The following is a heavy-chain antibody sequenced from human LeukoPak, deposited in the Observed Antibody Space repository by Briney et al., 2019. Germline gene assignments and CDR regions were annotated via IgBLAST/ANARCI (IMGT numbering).Heavy chain of an antibody. CDR3: ARGTLYSSSPPFDY. V-gene: IGHV3-30*04. CDR2: ISYDGSNK. CDR1: GFTFSSYA. J-gene: IGHJ4*02. Sequence: PGRSLRLSCAASGFTFSSYAMHWVRQAPGRGLEWVAVISYDGSNKYYADSVKGRFTISRDNSKNTLYLQMNSLRAEDTAVYCCARGTLYSSSPPFDYWGQGTLVTVSS. D-gene: IGHD6-6*01.